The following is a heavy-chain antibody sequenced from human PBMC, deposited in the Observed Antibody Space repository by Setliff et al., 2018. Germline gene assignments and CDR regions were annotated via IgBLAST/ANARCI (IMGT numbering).Heavy chain of an antibody. CDR1: GYSFTDYW. D-gene: IGHD2-21*01. CDR2: IYPGNADT. J-gene: IGHJ5*02. CDR3: ARRGERFFNWFDP. Sequence: PGESLKISCKGSGYSFTDYWIAWARQPPGKGLEWMGTIYPGNADTRYSPSFQGQVTISTDTSINTAFLQWNNLKASDTAVYYCARRGERFFNWFDPWGQGTLVTVSS. V-gene: IGHV5-51*01.